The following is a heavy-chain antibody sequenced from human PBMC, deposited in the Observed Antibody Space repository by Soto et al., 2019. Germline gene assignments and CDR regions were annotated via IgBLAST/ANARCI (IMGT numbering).Heavy chain of an antibody. J-gene: IGHJ4*02. Sequence: PGGSLRLSCAPSGFCLRIYDMSWVRLATGKGLEWVSGISPTGGTTYYADSVKGRFTISRDNSGHTLFLTLKSLRVDDTAIYYCAKLAPGLSPPPRYFVSWCPGALLTV. CDR1: GFCLRIYD. CDR3: AKLAPGLSPPPRYFVS. V-gene: IGHV3-23*01. CDR2: ISPTGGTT. D-gene: IGHD3-10*01.